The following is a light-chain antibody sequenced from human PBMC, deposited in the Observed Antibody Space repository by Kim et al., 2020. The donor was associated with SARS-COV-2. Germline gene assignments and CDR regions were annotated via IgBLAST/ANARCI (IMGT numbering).Light chain of an antibody. CDR3: QQYTGSPIT. Sequence: SPEERADRACGPNQGVRNGYLAWEHQKPGQAPRLLICDTASRATGIPYMFSSSEAETDFALTISRLEPEDFAVYYCQQYTGSPITFGQGTRLEIK. CDR1: QGVRNGY. CDR2: DTA. V-gene: IGKV3-20*01. J-gene: IGKJ5*01.